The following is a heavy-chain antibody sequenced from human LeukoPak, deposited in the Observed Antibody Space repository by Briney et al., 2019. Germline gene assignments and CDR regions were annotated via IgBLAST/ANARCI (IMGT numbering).Heavy chain of an antibody. V-gene: IGHV3-53*05. J-gene: IGHJ4*02. D-gene: IGHD3-10*01. CDR1: GFTVSSNY. Sequence: GGSLRLSCAASGFTVSSNYMSWARQAPGKGLEWVSVIYSGGSTYYADSVKGRFFISRDNSKNTLYLQMNSLRPEDTAMYYCAKKGYYASGSYFDYWGQGTLVTVSS. CDR2: IYSGGST. CDR3: AKKGYYASGSYFDY.